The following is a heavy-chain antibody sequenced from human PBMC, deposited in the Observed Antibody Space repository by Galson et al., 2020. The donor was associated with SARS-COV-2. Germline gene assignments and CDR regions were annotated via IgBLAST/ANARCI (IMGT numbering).Heavy chain of an antibody. D-gene: IGHD3-22*01. CDR3: ARDRFDSSGYYYSDGYDV. Sequence: GESLKISCAASGFSLSSSAMSWVRQTPGKGLEWVSSIIKSGDIAYYADSVKGRFTVSRDSSKNTLSLQMNGLRVDDTAEYFCARDRFDSSGYYYSDGYDVWGQGTTVTVSS. CDR1: GFSLSSSA. V-gene: IGHV3-23*01. J-gene: IGHJ3*01. CDR2: IIKSGDIA.